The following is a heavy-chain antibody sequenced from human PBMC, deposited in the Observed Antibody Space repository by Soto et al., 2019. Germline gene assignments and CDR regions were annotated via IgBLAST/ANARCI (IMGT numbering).Heavy chain of an antibody. V-gene: IGHV3-21*01. CDR1: GFTVSSYS. CDR3: ARDSGIAAVNRFDP. D-gene: IGHD6-13*01. J-gene: IGHJ5*02. Sequence: PGGSLRLSCAAFGFTVSSYSMNWVRQAPGKGLEWVSSISSSSSYIYYADSVKGRFTISRDNAKNSLYLQMNSLRAEDTAVYYCARDSGIAAVNRFDPWGQGTLVTVSS. CDR2: ISSSSSYI.